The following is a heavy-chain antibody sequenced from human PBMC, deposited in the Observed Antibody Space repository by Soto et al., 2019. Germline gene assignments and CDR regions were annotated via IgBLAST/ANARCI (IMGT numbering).Heavy chain of an antibody. V-gene: IGHV4-31*02. CDR2: IFNSGTT. Sequence: HVPLQASGPGLVTPSQTLSLTCSVSGASTVSNYHWTWIRQPPEKGLESMGYIFNSGTTFYNPSLTIRLSISIDTSGNHFSLELRSVPAADTAVYYCALALGPTTGLDYWGQGTLVTVS. J-gene: IGHJ4*02. CDR3: ALALGPTTGLDY. D-gene: IGHD1-26*01. CDR1: GASTVSNYH.